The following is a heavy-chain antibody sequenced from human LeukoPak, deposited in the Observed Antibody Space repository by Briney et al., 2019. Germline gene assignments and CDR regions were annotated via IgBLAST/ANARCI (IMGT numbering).Heavy chain of an antibody. CDR3: ARDMGDSYGPDAFDI. Sequence: SVTVSCKASRGTFSRYAISWVRLDPAHRLEGMGGIMPIFDPANYAQKFQGRVTITTDASTSTAYMELSSLRSEDTAVYYCARDMGDSYGPDAFDIWGQGTMVTVSS. CDR2: IMPIFDPA. V-gene: IGHV1-69*05. J-gene: IGHJ3*02. CDR1: RGTFSRYA. D-gene: IGHD5-18*01.